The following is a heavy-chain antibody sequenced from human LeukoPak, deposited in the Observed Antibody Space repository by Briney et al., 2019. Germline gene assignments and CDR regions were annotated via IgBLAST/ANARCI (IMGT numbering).Heavy chain of an antibody. V-gene: IGHV1-8*01. D-gene: IGHD6-19*01. CDR3: ARGAVAVTDAFDI. J-gene: IGHJ3*02. Sequence: ASVKVSCKASGYTFTSYDINWVRQATGQGLEWMGWMNPNSGNTGYAQKFQGRVTMTRNTSISTAYMELSRLRSEDTAVYYCARGAVAVTDAFDIWGQGTMVTVSS. CDR2: MNPNSGNT. CDR1: GYTFTSYD.